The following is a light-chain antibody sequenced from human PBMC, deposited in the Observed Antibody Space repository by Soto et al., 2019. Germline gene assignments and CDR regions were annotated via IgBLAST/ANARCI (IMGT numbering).Light chain of an antibody. CDR2: AAS. V-gene: IGKV1-27*01. CDR3: QKYDTAPQT. J-gene: IGKJ1*01. Sequence: DIQMTQSPSSLSASVGDTVTITCRASQGIIDYLAWYQQRPGKVPKLLIYAASTLQTGVPSRFSGSGAGTDFTLTISSLQPEDDGTYYCQKYDTAPQTFGQGTRVEIK. CDR1: QGIIDY.